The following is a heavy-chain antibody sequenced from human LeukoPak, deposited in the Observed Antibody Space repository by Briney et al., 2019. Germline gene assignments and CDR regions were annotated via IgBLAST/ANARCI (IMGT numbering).Heavy chain of an antibody. V-gene: IGHV5-10-1*01. CDR1: GYSFPSYW. Sequence: GESLKISCKVSGYSFPSYWITWVRQVPGKGLEWMGRIAPSDSYTNYNPSFEGHVTMSVEKSITTVYLQWSSLKASDTAMYYCAVSSGVTSFDYWGQGTLVTVSS. D-gene: IGHD4-17*01. CDR3: AVSSGVTSFDY. CDR2: IAPSDSYT. J-gene: IGHJ4*02.